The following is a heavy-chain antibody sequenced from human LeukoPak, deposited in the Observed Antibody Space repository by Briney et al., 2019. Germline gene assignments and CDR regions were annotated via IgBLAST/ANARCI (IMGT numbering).Heavy chain of an antibody. Sequence: PSETLSLTCTVSGGSINRINYYWGWIRQPQGKGLEWIGTIYYSGSTYSNHSLKSRVAISVDTSKNQFSLKLSSVTAADTAVYYCVKTNSWPDYYFDYWGQGTLVTVSS. CDR1: GGSINRINYY. V-gene: IGHV4-39*07. D-gene: IGHD6-13*01. J-gene: IGHJ4*02. CDR3: VKTNSWPDYYFDY. CDR2: IYYSGST.